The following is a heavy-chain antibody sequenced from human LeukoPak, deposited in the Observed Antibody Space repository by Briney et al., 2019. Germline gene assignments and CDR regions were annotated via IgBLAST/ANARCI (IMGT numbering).Heavy chain of an antibody. CDR2: ISYDGSNK. Sequence: PGRSLRLSCAASGFTFSSYATHWVRQAPGKGLEWVAVISYDGSNKYYADSVKGRFTISRGNSKNTLYLQMNSLRAEDTAVYYCASISGAGTTTDWGQGTLVTVSS. D-gene: IGHD1-1*01. CDR3: ASISGAGTTTD. J-gene: IGHJ4*02. CDR1: GFTFSSYA. V-gene: IGHV3-30-3*01.